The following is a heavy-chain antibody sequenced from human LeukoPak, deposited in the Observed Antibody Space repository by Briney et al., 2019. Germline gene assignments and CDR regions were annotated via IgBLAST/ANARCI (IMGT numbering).Heavy chain of an antibody. CDR2: IYYSGST. V-gene: IGHV4-59*01. CDR3: ARGRKIVADYEPQTFDL. Sequence: PSETLSLTCTVSGGSISSYYWYWSRQPPGKGLEWIGYIYYSGSTNYNPSLKSRVTISVETSKKQFSLKLSSVTAADTAVYSCARGRKIVADYEPQTFDLWGQGTMVTVSP. J-gene: IGHJ3*01. CDR1: GGSISSYY. D-gene: IGHD2/OR15-2a*01.